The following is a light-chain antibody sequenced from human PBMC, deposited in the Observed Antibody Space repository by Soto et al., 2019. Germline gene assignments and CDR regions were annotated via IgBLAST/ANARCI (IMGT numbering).Light chain of an antibody. CDR2: DAS. CDR1: QSVSSF. V-gene: IGKV3-20*01. J-gene: IGKJ5*01. CDR3: QQYGSSPIT. Sequence: EIVLTQSPATLSLSPGERATLSCRASQSVSSFLAWYQHKPGQAPRLLIYDASSRATGIPDRFSGSGSATDFTLTISRLEPEDFALYYCQQYGSSPITFGQGTRLEIK.